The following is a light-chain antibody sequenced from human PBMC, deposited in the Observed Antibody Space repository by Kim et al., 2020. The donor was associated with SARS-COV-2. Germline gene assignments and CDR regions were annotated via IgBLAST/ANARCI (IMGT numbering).Light chain of an antibody. Sequence: QSITISCSGTSIDVGGYNYVCWHQQHPGKAPKLLIFDVSYRPSGVSNRFSGSKSGNTASLTISGLQAEDEAHYYCSSYTSSATYVVFGGGTQLTVL. V-gene: IGLV2-14*03. CDR3: SSYTSSATYVV. CDR1: SIDVGGYNY. J-gene: IGLJ2*01. CDR2: DVS.